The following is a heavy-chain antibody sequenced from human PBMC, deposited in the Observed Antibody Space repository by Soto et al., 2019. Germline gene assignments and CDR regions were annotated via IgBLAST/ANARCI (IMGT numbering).Heavy chain of an antibody. CDR1: GGTFSIYA. V-gene: IGHV1-69*06. D-gene: IGHD2-15*01. Sequence: PSVKVSCKASGGTFSIYAISWVLQAPGQGLEWMGGIIPIFGTANYAQKFQGRVTITADKSTSTAYMELSSLRSEDTAVYYCARGVVVVAATTYYYYGMDVWGQGTTVTVSS. CDR3: ARGVVVVAATTYYYYGMDV. CDR2: IIPIFGTA. J-gene: IGHJ6*02.